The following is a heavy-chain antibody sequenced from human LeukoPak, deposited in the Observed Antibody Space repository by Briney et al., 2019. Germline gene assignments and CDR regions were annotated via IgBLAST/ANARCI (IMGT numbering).Heavy chain of an antibody. CDR3: ARDLLDDYTLDY. CDR2: ISSGGGTI. V-gene: IGHV3-48*01. CDR1: GFTLRNFA. D-gene: IGHD3-16*01. Sequence: GGSLRLSCAASGFTLRNFAMNWVRQAPGKGLEWLSYISSGGGTIFYADSVRGRFTISRDNANDLMFLHMNSLRAEDTAVYYCARDLLDDYTLDYWGQGTLVTVSS. J-gene: IGHJ4*02.